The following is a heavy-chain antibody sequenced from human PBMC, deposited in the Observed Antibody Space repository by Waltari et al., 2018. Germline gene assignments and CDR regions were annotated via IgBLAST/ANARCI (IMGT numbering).Heavy chain of an antibody. D-gene: IGHD1-26*01. CDR2: IYSGGST. V-gene: IGHV3-53*01. CDR1: GFTVSSNY. J-gene: IGHJ4*02. CDR3: ARVKVGATGGYFDY. Sequence: EVQLVESGGGLIQPGGSLRLSCAASGFTVSSNYMSWVRQAPGKGLEWVSVIYSGGSTYYADSGKGRFTISRDNSKNTLYLQMNSLRAEDTAVYYCARVKVGATGGYFDYWGQGTLVTVSS.